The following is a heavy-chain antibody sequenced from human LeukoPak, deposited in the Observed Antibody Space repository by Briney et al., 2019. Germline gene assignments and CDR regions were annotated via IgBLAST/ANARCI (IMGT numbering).Heavy chain of an antibody. CDR2: ISAYNGNT. CDR1: GYTFTSYG. Sequence: ASVKVSCKASGYTFTSYGISWVRQAPGQGLEWMGWISAYNGNTNYAQKFQGRVTMTTDTSTSTAYMELRSLRSDDTAVYCCARDLESSGWYWFDPWGQGTLVTVSS. V-gene: IGHV1-18*01. D-gene: IGHD6-19*01. J-gene: IGHJ5*02. CDR3: ARDLESSGWYWFDP.